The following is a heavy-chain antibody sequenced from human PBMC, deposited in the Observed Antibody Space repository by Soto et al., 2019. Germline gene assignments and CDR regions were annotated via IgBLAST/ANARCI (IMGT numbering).Heavy chain of an antibody. D-gene: IGHD5-12*01. CDR1: AFIFSDYS. CDR2: ISSSTNTI. Sequence: GGSLRLSCAASAFIFSDYSMNWVGQAPGKGLEWLSYISSSTNTIYYADSVKGRFTISRDNAKNSLYLQMNSLRDEDTAVYYCARAKYSEDYRYYYYGMDVWGQGTTVTVSS. V-gene: IGHV3-48*02. J-gene: IGHJ6*02. CDR3: ARAKYSEDYRYYYYGMDV.